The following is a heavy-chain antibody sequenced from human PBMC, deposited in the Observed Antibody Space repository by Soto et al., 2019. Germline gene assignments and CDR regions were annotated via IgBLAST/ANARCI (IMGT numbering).Heavy chain of an antibody. CDR2: IYYSGST. J-gene: IGHJ4*02. D-gene: IGHD3-22*01. V-gene: IGHV4-31*11. Sequence: QVQLQESGPGLVKPSQTLSLTCAVSGGSISSGAYYWSWIRQHPGKGLEWIGYIYYSGSTYYNPSLKSRVTISVDTSKNQFSLKLSSVTAADTAVYYCAREERDYLDSSGSLDYWGQGTLVTVSS. CDR3: AREERDYLDSSGSLDY. CDR1: GGSISSGAYY.